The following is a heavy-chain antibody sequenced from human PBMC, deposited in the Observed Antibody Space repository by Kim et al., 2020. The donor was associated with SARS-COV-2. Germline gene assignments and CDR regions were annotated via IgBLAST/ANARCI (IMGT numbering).Heavy chain of an antibody. V-gene: IGHV1-3*01. J-gene: IGHJ5*02. Sequence: KYSEQFQGRVTITRDNSARTAYMELSSLRSEDTAVYYCTKDSGRGWYRFDPWGQGTLVTVSS. D-gene: IGHD6-19*01. CDR3: TKDSGRGWYRFDP.